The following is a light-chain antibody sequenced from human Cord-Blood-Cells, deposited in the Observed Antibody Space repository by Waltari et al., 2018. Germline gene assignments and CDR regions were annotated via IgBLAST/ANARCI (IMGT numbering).Light chain of an antibody. J-gene: IGLJ3*02. V-gene: IGLV1-44*01. CDR1: SPNSGSNT. CDR3: AAWDHSLNGRV. Sequence: QPVLTQPPSASGTPGQRATIPGSGSSPNSGSNTVNWYQQLPGTAPKLLNYSKNPRTSGVPVRCTGSKSGTSVSLAISGLQSEDEADHYCAAWDHSLNGRVFGGGTKLTVL. CDR2: SKN.